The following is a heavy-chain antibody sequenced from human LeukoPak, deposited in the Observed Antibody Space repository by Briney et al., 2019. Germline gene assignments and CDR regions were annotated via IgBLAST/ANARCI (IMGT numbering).Heavy chain of an antibody. CDR2: ISWNSGSI. CDR1: GFTFDDYA. D-gene: IGHD3-16*01. CDR3: AKRPPLRYYFDY. J-gene: IGHJ4*02. Sequence: GGSLRLSCAASGFTFDDYAMHWVRQAPGKGLEWVSGISWNSGSIGYADSVKGRFTISRDNAKNTLYLQMNSLRAEDTAVYYCAKRPPLRYYFDYWGQGTLVTVSS. V-gene: IGHV3-9*01.